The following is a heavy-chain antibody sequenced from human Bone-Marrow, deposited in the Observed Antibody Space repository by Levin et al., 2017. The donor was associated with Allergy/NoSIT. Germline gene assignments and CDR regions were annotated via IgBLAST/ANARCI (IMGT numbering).Heavy chain of an antibody. CDR2: ITISGGST. V-gene: IGHV3-23*01. CDR3: AKGQFARTTPRSLDF. Sequence: ETLSLTCAASGFTFSNYAITWVRQAPGKGLEWVSSITISGGSTYCADSVKGRFTISRDNPQNTLYLQMNSLRAEDTAVCYCAKGQFARTTPRSLDFWGQGTLVTVSS. CDR1: GFTFSNYA. J-gene: IGHJ4*02. D-gene: IGHD1-14*01.